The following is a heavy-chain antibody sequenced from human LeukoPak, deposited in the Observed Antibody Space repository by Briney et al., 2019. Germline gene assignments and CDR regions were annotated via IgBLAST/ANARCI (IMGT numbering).Heavy chain of an antibody. J-gene: IGHJ4*02. V-gene: IGHV3-74*01. CDR2: INEDGSTT. Sequence: GGSLRLTCAASGFTFSSNWMHWVRQAPGKGLVWVSRINEDGSTTNYADSVKGRSTIFRDNAKNTLYLQMNSLRAEDTAVYYCVRDLGGRSGHWGQGTLVTVSS. CDR3: VRDLGGRSGH. CDR1: GFTFSSNW. D-gene: IGHD1-26*01.